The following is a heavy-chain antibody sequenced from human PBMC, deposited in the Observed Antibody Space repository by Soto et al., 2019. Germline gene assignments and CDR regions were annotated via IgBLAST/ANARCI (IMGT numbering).Heavy chain of an antibody. CDR1: GGTFSSYT. J-gene: IGHJ6*02. CDR2: IIPTFGTA. CDR3: ARPSCGAACYHYGMDV. V-gene: IGHV1-69*12. D-gene: IGHD2-21*01. Sequence: QVQLVQSGAEVKKPGSSVKVSCKASGGTFSSYTISWVRQAPGQGLEWMGGIIPTFGTADYAQKFQGRVTITADESTSTGYMELSSLRSEDTALYYCARPSCGAACYHYGMDVWGQGTAVTVSS.